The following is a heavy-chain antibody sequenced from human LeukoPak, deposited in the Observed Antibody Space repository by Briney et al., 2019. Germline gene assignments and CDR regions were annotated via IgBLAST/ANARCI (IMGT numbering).Heavy chain of an antibody. Sequence: SVKVSCKASGGTFSSYAISWVRQAPGQGLEWMGRIIPILGIANYAQKFQGRVTITADKSMSTAYMELSSLRSEDTAVYYCARESSGWYFPNAFDIWGQGTMVTVSS. D-gene: IGHD6-19*01. J-gene: IGHJ3*02. V-gene: IGHV1-69*04. CDR3: ARESSGWYFPNAFDI. CDR2: IIPILGIA. CDR1: GGTFSSYA.